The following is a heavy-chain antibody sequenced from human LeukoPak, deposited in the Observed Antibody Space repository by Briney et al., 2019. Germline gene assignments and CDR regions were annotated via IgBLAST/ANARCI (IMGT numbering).Heavy chain of an antibody. CDR3: ATTRGKSGYDSFDY. V-gene: IGHV1-24*01. CDR1: GYTLTELS. Sequence: ASVKVSCKVSGYTLTELSMHWVRQAPGRGLEWMGGFDPEDGETIYAQKFQGRVTMTEDTSTDTAYMELSSLRSEDTAVYYCATTRGKSGYDSFDYWGQGTLVTVSS. D-gene: IGHD5-12*01. J-gene: IGHJ4*02. CDR2: FDPEDGET.